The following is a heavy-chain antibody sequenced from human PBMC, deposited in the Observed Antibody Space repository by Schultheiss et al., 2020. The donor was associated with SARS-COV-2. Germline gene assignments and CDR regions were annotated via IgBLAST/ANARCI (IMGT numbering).Heavy chain of an antibody. CDR3: ASFRGTMVRGVPHN. V-gene: IGHV4-34*01. J-gene: IGHJ4*02. D-gene: IGHD3-10*01. Sequence: SETLSLTCAVYGGSFSGYYWSWIRQPPGKGLEWIGEINHSGSTNYNPSLKSRVTISVDTSKNQFSLKLSSVTAADTAVYYCASFRGTMVRGVPHNWGQGTLVTVSS. CDR1: GGSFSGYY. CDR2: INHSGST.